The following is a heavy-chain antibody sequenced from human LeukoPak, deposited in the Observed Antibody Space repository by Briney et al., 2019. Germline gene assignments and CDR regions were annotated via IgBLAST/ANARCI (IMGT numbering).Heavy chain of an antibody. Sequence: SETLSLTCDVSGGSITQTNYWTWVRQPPGKGLEWIGEVNLQGGTNYNPSLLRRVAISVDTSANHVSLQMTSVTAADTAVYYCARSITSSWYGDFQHWGQGTLVTVSS. J-gene: IGHJ1*01. CDR3: ARSITSSWYGDFQH. CDR1: GGSITQTNY. V-gene: IGHV4-4*02. D-gene: IGHD6-13*01. CDR2: VNLQGGT.